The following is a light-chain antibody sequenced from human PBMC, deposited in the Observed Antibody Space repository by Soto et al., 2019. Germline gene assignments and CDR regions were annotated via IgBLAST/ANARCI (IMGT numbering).Light chain of an antibody. V-gene: IGLV2-23*02. CDR3: CSYAGSSTVV. Sequence: QSALTQPASVSGSPGQSITISCTGTSSDVGSYNLVSWYQQHPGKAPKLMIYEVSKRPSGVSNRFSGSKSGNTASLTISGLQAEDEADYYCCSYAGSSTVVFGGGTKVTVL. J-gene: IGLJ2*01. CDR2: EVS. CDR1: SSDVGSYNL.